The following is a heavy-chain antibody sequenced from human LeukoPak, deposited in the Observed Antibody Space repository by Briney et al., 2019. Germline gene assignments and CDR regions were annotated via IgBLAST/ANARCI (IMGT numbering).Heavy chain of an antibody. J-gene: IGHJ6*02. CDR2: ISYSGST. D-gene: IGHD3-3*01. CDR1: GGSISSGNYY. CDR3: ARDRYDSYPMDV. V-gene: IGHV4-31*03. Sequence: PSETLPLTCTVSGGSISSGNYYWTWIRQHPGKGLEWIGYISYSGSTYYNPSLKSRVTLSVDTSENQFSLKLSSVTAADTAVYYCARDRYDSYPMDVWGQGTTVTVSS.